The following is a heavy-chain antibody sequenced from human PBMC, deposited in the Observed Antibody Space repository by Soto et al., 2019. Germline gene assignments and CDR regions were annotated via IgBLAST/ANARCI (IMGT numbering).Heavy chain of an antibody. J-gene: IGHJ6*02. D-gene: IGHD3-10*01. V-gene: IGHV4-34*01. CDR3: ARIGMQWFGELPDYYYYYGMDV. Sequence: SETLSLTCAVYGGSFSGYYWSWIRQPPGKGLEWIGEINHSGSTNYNPSLKSRVTISVDTSKNQFSLKLSSVTAADTAVYYCARIGMQWFGELPDYYYYYGMDVWGQGTTVTVSS. CDR2: INHSGST. CDR1: GGSFSGYY.